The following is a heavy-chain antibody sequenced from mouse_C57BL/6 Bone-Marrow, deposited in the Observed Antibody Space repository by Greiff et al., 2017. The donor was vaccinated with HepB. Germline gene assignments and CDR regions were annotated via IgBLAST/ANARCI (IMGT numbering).Heavy chain of an antibody. CDR1: GYTFTDYE. Sequence: VQLQESGAELVRPGASVTLSCKVSGYTFTDYEMHWVKQTPVHGLEWIGAIDPETGGTAYNQKFKGKAILTADKSSSTAYMELRSLTSEDSAVYYCTRSEDGYYFYYAMDYWGQGTSVTVSS. D-gene: IGHD2-3*01. CDR2: IDPETGGT. J-gene: IGHJ4*01. CDR3: TRSEDGYYFYYAMDY. V-gene: IGHV1-15*01.